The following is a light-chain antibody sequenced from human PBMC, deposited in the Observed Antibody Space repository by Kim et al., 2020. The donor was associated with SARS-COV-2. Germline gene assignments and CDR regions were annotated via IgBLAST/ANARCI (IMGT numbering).Light chain of an antibody. CDR3: QQYQDLPFT. CDR1: QDISKY. J-gene: IGKJ2*01. Sequence: ASVGDRFTIACQASQDISKYLIWYQPKPGKAPQLLIYAASNLQTGVPSRFSGSGSGTDFAFTISSLQPEDIATYYCQQYQDLPFTFGQGTKLEI. CDR2: AAS. V-gene: IGKV1-33*01.